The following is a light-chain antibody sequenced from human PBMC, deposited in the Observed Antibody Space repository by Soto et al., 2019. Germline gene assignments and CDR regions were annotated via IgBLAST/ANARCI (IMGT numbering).Light chain of an antibody. J-gene: IGKJ3*01. CDR1: QSVSSSY. V-gene: IGKV3D-20*02. CDR2: DAS. CDR3: QHRANWLFT. Sequence: EIVLTQSPGTLSLSPGERATLSCRASQSVSSSYLAWYQQKPGQAPRLLIYDASNRATGIPARFSGSGSGTDFTLTISSLEPEDFAVYYCQHRANWLFTFGPGTKVDIK.